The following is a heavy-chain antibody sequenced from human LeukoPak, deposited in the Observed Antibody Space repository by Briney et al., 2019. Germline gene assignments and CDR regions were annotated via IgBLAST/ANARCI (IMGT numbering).Heavy chain of an antibody. V-gene: IGHV3-23*01. CDR2: ISASGLIA. Sequence: GGSLRLSCAASGFIFNNSGMGWVRQAPGRGLEWVSAISASGLIAYYGDSVKGRFTISRDNAKNTLYLHMSSLRGEDTAIYYCTENTWGRGTRVTVSS. CDR1: GFIFNNSG. CDR3: TENT. J-gene: IGHJ4*02.